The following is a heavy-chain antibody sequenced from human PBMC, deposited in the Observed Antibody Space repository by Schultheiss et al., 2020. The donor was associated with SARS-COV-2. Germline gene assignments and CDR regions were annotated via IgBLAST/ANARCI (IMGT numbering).Heavy chain of an antibody. V-gene: IGHV3-30*03. CDR3: TTDAEYSSSSVIDY. J-gene: IGHJ4*02. CDR1: GGSFSGYY. CDR2: ISYDGSNK. D-gene: IGHD6-6*01. Sequence: LSLTCAVYGGSFSGYYWSWIRQPPGKGLEWVAVISYDGSNKYYADSVKGRFTISRDNSKNTLYLQMNSLKTEDTAVYYCTTDAEYSSSSVIDYWGQGALVTVSS.